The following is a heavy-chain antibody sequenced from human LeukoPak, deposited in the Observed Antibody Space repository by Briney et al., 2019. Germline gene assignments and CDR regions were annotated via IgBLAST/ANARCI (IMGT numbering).Heavy chain of an antibody. J-gene: IGHJ4*02. D-gene: IGHD3-10*01. CDR1: GITFSSYN. CDR2: ISSGSSYI. Sequence: GGSLRLSCAASGITFSSYNMNWVRQAPGKGLEWVSSISSGSSYIYYADSVKGRFTISRDDPHNTLYLQMNSLRAEDTAVYFCARGGVDYYGSGTYYLMYYFDYWGQGALVTVSS. CDR3: ARGGVDYYGSGTYYLMYYFDY. V-gene: IGHV3-21*01.